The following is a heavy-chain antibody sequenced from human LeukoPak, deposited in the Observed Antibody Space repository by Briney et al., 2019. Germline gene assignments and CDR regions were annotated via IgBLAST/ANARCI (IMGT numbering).Heavy chain of an antibody. CDR3: ARFGELFTDDFYYGMDV. CDR2: ISSSSSDI. J-gene: IGHJ6*02. V-gene: IGHV3-21*01. Sequence: GGSLRLSCAASGFAFSTYSMNWVRQAPGKGLEWVSSISSSSSDIYYADSMKGRFTNSRDNAKSSLYLQMNSLRAEDTAVYYCARFGELFTDDFYYGMDVWGQGTTVTVSS. CDR1: GFAFSTYS. D-gene: IGHD3-10*01.